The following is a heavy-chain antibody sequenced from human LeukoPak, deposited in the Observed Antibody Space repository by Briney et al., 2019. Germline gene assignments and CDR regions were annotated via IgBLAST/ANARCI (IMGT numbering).Heavy chain of an antibody. CDR3: ARDGRNYSSSWVYYFDY. CDR2: IIPIFGTA. J-gene: IGHJ4*02. Sequence: SVKVSCKASGGTFSSYAISWVLQAPGQGLEWMGGIIPIFGTANYAQKFQGRVTITTDESTSTAYMELSSLRSEDTAVYYCARDGRNYSSSWVYYFDYWGQGTLVTVSS. D-gene: IGHD6-13*01. CDR1: GGTFSSYA. V-gene: IGHV1-69*05.